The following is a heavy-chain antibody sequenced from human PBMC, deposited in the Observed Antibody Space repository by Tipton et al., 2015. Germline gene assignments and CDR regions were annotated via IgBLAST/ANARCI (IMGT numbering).Heavy chain of an antibody. CDR3: TRASFMREADFDY. Sequence: TLSLTCTVSGGSITSSTYYWGWIRQPPGKGLEWIGSFFYSGSTYYNPSLKSRVTISADTSKNQFSLKLNSVTAADTAVYYCTRASFMREADFDYWGQGTLVTVSS. V-gene: IGHV4-39*01. D-gene: IGHD3-16*01. CDR2: FFYSGST. J-gene: IGHJ4*02. CDR1: GGSITSSTYY.